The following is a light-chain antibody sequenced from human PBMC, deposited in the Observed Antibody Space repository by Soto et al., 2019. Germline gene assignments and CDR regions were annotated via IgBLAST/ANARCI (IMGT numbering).Light chain of an antibody. CDR1: QSFRGL. J-gene: IGKJ4*01. Sequence: EVVLTQAPVTLSLSPGERATLSCMASQSFRGLLAWYQQKPGQAPRRRMYGASSRGTGGPDRFSGGGSGTDFTLTISRLEPEDFAVYYCLQYDTSPLTFGGGTKVDIK. CDR2: GAS. CDR3: LQYDTSPLT. V-gene: IGKV3-20*01.